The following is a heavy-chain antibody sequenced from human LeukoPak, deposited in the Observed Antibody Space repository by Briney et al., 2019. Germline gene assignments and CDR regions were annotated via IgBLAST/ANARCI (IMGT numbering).Heavy chain of an antibody. J-gene: IGHJ6*03. CDR1: GFTVSSNY. Sequence: GGSLRLSCAASGFTVSSNYMSWVRQAPGKGLEWVSVIYSGGSTYYADSVKGRFTISRDNSKNTLYLQINSLRAEDTAVYYCASGSGSYRTPYYYMDVWGTGTTVTVSS. CDR3: ASGSGSYRTPYYYMDV. D-gene: IGHD3-10*01. CDR2: IYSGGST. V-gene: IGHV3-53*01.